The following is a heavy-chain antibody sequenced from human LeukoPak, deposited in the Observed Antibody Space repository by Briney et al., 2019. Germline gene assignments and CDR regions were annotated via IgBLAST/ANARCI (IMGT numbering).Heavy chain of an antibody. CDR2: IYYSGST. V-gene: IGHV4-39*07. CDR1: GGSISSSSYY. CDR3: ARTRFYDILTGYDYYGMDV. D-gene: IGHD3-9*01. J-gene: IGHJ6*02. Sequence: PSETLSLTCTVSGGSISSSSYYWGWIRQPPGKGLEWIGSIYYSGSTYYNPSLKSRVTMSVDTSKNQFSLKLSSVTAADTAVYYCARTRFYDILTGYDYYGMDVWGQGTTVTVSS.